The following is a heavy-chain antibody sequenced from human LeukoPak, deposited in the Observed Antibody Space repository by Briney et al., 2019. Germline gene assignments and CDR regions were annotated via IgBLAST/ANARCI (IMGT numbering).Heavy chain of an antibody. D-gene: IGHD3-22*01. CDR1: GYSFTSYW. Sequence: GESLKISCKGSGYSFTSYWIGWVRQMPGKGLEWMGIIYPGDSDTRYSPSFQGQVTISAEKSISTAYLQWSSLKASDTAMYYCARHGRYYDSSGFDAFDIWGQGTMVTVSS. V-gene: IGHV5-51*01. CDR2: IYPGDSDT. CDR3: ARHGRYYDSSGFDAFDI. J-gene: IGHJ3*02.